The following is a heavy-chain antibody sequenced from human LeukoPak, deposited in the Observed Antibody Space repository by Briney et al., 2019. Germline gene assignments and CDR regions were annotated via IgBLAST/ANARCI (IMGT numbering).Heavy chain of an antibody. Sequence: GGSLRLSCAASGVTFSSYAMSWVRQAPGKGPEWVSAITGSGGSTYYADSVKGRSTISRDNSKNTLYLQMNSLRAEDTAVYYCAKGAAAGMDAFDIWGQGTMVTVSS. J-gene: IGHJ3*02. CDR3: AKGAAAGMDAFDI. CDR1: GVTFSSYA. D-gene: IGHD6-13*01. CDR2: ITGSGGST. V-gene: IGHV3-23*01.